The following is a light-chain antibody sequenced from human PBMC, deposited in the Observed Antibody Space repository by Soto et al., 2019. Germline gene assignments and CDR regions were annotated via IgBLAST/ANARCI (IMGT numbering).Light chain of an antibody. CDR1: QSVSSN. CDR2: GAS. V-gene: IGKV3-15*01. CDR3: QKYNNWPYT. Sequence: EILMTQSPVTLSVCPGERATLSCTASQSVSSNLAWYQQKPGQAPRLLIYGASTRATGIPARFSGSVSGTEFTLTISSLQSEDFAVYYCQKYNNWPYTFGQGTKLQIK. J-gene: IGKJ2*01.